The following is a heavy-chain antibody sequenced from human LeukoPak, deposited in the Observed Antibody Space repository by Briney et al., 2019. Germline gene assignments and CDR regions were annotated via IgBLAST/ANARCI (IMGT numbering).Heavy chain of an antibody. D-gene: IGHD2-2*01. J-gene: IGHJ4*02. V-gene: IGHV3-30*02. Sequence: PGGSLRLSCAASGFTFSSYGMHWVRQAPGKGLEWVAFIRYDGSNKYYADSVKGRFTISRDNSKNTLYLQMNSLRAEDTAVYYCAKAITSSTPNDYWGQGTLVTVSS. CDR3: AKAITSSTPNDY. CDR2: IRYDGSNK. CDR1: GFTFSSYG.